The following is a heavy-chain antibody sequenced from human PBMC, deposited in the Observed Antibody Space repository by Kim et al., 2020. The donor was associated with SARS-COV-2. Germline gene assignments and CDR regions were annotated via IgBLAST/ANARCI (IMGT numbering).Heavy chain of an antibody. V-gene: IGHV3-9*01. D-gene: IGHD3-22*01. Sequence: GGSLRLSCAASGFSFGDYAMHWVRQAPGKGLEWVSVISWNSGRIDYADFVKGRFTISRDNAKSSLYLQMNSLRAEDTALYYCAKAMVIPWDLGMDVWGQG. CDR2: ISWNSGRI. CDR1: GFSFGDYA. J-gene: IGHJ6*02. CDR3: AKAMVIPWDLGMDV.